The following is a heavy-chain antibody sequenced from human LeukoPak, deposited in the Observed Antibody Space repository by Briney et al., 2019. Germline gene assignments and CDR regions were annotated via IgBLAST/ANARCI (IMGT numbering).Heavy chain of an antibody. CDR1: GDSISSYY. V-gene: IGHV4-59*01. J-gene: IGHJ4*02. D-gene: IGHD5-12*01. CDR2: IYYSGST. CDR3: ARGATGSGYLEYYFDY. Sequence: SSETPSLTCTVSGDSISSYYWSWIRQPPGKGLEWIGYIYYSGSTNYNPSLKSRVTISVDTSKNQFSLKLSSVTAADTAVYYCARGATGSGYLEYYFDYWGQGTLVTVSS.